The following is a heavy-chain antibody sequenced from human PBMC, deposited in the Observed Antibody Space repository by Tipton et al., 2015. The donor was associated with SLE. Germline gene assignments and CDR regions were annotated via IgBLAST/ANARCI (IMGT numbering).Heavy chain of an antibody. J-gene: IGHJ4*02. V-gene: IGHV4-61*01. D-gene: IGHD6-19*01. CDR2: IYYSGST. CDR1: GGSVSSGSYY. Sequence: GLVKPSETLSLTCTVSGGSVSSGSYYWSWIRQPPGKGLEWIGYIYYSGSTNYNPSLKSRVTISVDTSKNQFSLKLSSVTAADTAVYYCARGYSSGWCVYWGQGTLVTVSS. CDR3: ARGYSSGWCVY.